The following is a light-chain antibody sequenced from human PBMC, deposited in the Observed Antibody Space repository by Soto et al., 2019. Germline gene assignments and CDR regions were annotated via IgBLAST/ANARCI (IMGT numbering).Light chain of an antibody. J-gene: IGKJ1*01. CDR2: AAS. Sequence: PSSLSTYIGSTVPINSRSSQGIRNDLGWYQQKPGKAPKRLIYAASSLQSGVPSRFSGSGSGTDFTLTISSLQPEDFATYYCQQSYSTPWTSGQGSMV. CDR1: QGIRND. V-gene: IGKV1-39*01. CDR3: QQSYSTPWT.